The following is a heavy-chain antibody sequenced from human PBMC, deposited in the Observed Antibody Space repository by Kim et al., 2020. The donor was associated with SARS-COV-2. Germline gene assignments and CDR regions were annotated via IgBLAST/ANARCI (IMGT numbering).Heavy chain of an antibody. Sequence: SETLSLTCTVSGGSISSGSYYWSWIRQPAGKGLEWIGRIYTSGSTNYNPSLKRGVTISVDTSKNQFSLKLSSVTAADTAVYYCARYSGSYYPYYYDGMDGRGPGTTVTVS. J-gene: IGHJ6*02. V-gene: IGHV4-61*02. D-gene: IGHD1-26*01. CDR3: ARYSGSYYPYYYDGMDG. CDR2: IYTSGST. CDR1: GGSISSGSYY.